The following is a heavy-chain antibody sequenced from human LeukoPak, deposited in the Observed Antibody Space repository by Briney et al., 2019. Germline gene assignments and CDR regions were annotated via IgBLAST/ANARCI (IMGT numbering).Heavy chain of an antibody. D-gene: IGHD6-13*01. Sequence: PGGSLRLSCAASGFTFSSYSMNWVRQAPGKGLEWVSSISSSSSYIYYADSVKGRFTISRDNAKNSLYLQMNSLRAEDTAVYYCARLGKKQLGHFDYWGQGTLVTVSS. CDR1: GFTFSSYS. J-gene: IGHJ4*02. V-gene: IGHV3-21*01. CDR3: ARLGKKQLGHFDY. CDR2: ISSSSSYI.